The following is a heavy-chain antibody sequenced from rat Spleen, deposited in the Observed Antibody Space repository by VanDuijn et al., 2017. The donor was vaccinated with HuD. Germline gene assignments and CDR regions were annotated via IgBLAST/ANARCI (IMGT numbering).Heavy chain of an antibody. CDR2: ISYDGGST. CDR3: TTVPSTY. D-gene: IGHD3-1*01. CDR1: GFTFSNYG. J-gene: IGHJ3*01. Sequence: EVQLVESGGGLVQPGRSMKLSCAASGFTFSNYGMAWVRQAPKKGLEWVAYISYDGGSTYYRDAVKGRFTISRDNAKSTLYLQMDSLRSEDTATYYCTTVPSTYWGQGTLVTVSS. V-gene: IGHV5-20*01.